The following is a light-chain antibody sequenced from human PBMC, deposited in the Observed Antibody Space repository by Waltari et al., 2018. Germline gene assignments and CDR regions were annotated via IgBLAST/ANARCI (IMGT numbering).Light chain of an antibody. Sequence: DIQMTQSPSSLSASVGDRVTFTCRASQDISNSLAWYQQEPGKAPNLLVYTTSRLESGVPSRFSGTGYGTDYTLTISSLQPEDFATYFCQQYHSPPFTFGPGTKVDFK. V-gene: IGKV1-NL1*01. CDR3: QQYHSPPFT. CDR2: TTS. J-gene: IGKJ3*01. CDR1: QDISNS.